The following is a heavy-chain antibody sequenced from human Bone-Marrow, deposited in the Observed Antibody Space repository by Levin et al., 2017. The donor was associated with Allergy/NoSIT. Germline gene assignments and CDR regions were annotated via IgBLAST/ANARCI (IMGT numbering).Heavy chain of an antibody. CDR1: GFIFSSYG. Sequence: GESLKISCEVSGFIFSSYGMHWVRQAPGKGLEWVAHISYDGNNEYFADSVKGRFTISRDNSKNTLYLQINSLRVEDTAVYYCARPGYCTSTSCYNRVALGYWGQGTLVTVSS. V-gene: IGHV3-30*03. CDR2: ISYDGNNE. D-gene: IGHD2-2*02. CDR3: ARPGYCTSTSCYNRVALGY. J-gene: IGHJ4*02.